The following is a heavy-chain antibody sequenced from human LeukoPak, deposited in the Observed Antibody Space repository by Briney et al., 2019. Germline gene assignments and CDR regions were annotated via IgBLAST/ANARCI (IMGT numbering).Heavy chain of an antibody. CDR2: IWYGGSDK. V-gene: IGHV3-33*01. Sequence: GGSLRLSCAASGFTFSSYGMHWVRQAPGKGLEWVAVIWYGGSDKYYADSVKGRFTISRDNSKNTLYLQMNSLRAEDTAVYYCATAPSGSGTFLDYWGQGTLVTVSS. CDR3: ATAPSGSGTFLDY. J-gene: IGHJ4*02. D-gene: IGHD3-10*01. CDR1: GFTFSSYG.